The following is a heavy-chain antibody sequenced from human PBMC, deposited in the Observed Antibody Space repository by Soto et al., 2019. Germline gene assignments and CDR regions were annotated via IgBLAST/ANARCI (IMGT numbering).Heavy chain of an antibody. CDR2: IYSGGST. J-gene: IGHJ3*02. D-gene: IGHD3-10*01. CDR3: ARDMGNDGADGFDI. Sequence: GGSLRLSCAASGFTVSSSYMIWARQAPGKGLEWVSTIYSGGSTNYADSVKDRFTISRDNSKNTLYLQMTSLRAEDTGLYYCARDMGNDGADGFDIWGQGTMVTVSS. V-gene: IGHV3-66*01. CDR1: GFTVSSSY.